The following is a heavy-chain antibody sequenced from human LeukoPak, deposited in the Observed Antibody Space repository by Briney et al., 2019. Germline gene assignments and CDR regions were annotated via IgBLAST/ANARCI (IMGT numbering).Heavy chain of an antibody. CDR2: IYYSGST. CDR3: ARRPYGDDAFDI. D-gene: IGHD3-10*01. V-gene: IGHV4-39*01. CDR1: GGSISSYY. J-gene: IGHJ3*02. Sequence: PSETLSLTCTVSGGSISSYYWSWIRQPPGKGLEWIGSIYYSGSTYYNPSLKSRVTISVDTSKNQFSLKLSSVTAADTAVYYCARRPYGDDAFDIWGQGTMVTVSS.